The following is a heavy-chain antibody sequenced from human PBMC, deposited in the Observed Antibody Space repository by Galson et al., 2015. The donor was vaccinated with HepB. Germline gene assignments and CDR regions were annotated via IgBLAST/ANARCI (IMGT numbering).Heavy chain of an antibody. V-gene: IGHV3-73*01. Sequence: SLRLSCAASGFTFSGSAMHWVRQASGKGLEWVGRIRSKANSYAKAYAASVKGRFTISRDYSKNTAYLQMNSLKTEDTAVYYCTKQGIGSANWGQGTLVTVSS. J-gene: IGHJ4*02. CDR1: GFTFSGSA. CDR2: IRSKANSYAK. D-gene: IGHD1-26*01. CDR3: TKQGIGSAN.